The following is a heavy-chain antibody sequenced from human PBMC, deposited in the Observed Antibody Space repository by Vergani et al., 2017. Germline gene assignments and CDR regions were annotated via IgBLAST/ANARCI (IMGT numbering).Heavy chain of an antibody. CDR2: ISSSSSTI. CDR1: GFTFSSYS. V-gene: IGHV3-48*04. J-gene: IGHJ5*02. CDR3: AREDSASSGSSWFDP. Sequence: EVQLVESGGGLVQPGGSLRLSCAASGFTFSSYSMNWVRQAPGKGLEWVSYISSSSSTIYYADSVKGRFTISRYNAKNSLYLQMNSLRAEDTAVYYCAREDSASSGSSWFDPGGQGTLVTVSS. D-gene: IGHD6-19*01.